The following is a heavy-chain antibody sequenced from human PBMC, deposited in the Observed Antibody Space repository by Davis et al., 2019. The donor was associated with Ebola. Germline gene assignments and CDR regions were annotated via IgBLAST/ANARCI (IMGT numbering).Heavy chain of an antibody. J-gene: IGHJ6*03. CDR1: GFTFSNYY. Sequence: ESLKISCAASGFTFSNYYFSWVRQAPGKGLEWVGEINHRESTNYNPSLKSRVTMSVDTSKNQISLQLTSVTAADTAVYYCARVPYYYHIDDWGKGITVTVSS. V-gene: IGHV4-34*01. CDR2: INHREST. CDR3: ARVPYYYHIDD.